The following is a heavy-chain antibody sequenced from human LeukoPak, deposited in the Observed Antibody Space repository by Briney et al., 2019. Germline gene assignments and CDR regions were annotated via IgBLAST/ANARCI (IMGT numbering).Heavy chain of an antibody. CDR3: ARGSETAMVTRAFDI. CDR2: INPNSGGT. Sequence: ASVKVSCKASGYTFTGYFMHWVRQAPGQGLEWMGWINPNSGGTNFAQKFQGRVTMTRDTSISTAYMELSSLRSEDTAVYYCARGSETAMVTRAFDIWGQGTMVTVSS. V-gene: IGHV1-2*02. D-gene: IGHD5-18*01. CDR1: GYTFTGYF. J-gene: IGHJ3*02.